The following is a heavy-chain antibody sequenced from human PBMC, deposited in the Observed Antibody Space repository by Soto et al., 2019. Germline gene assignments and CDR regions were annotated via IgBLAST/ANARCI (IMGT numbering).Heavy chain of an antibody. D-gene: IGHD3-22*01. CDR3: ARVATMIVVVSDPWWYFDL. J-gene: IGHJ2*01. CDR2: IIPIFGTA. V-gene: IGHV1-69*06. Sequence: QVQLVQSGAEVKKPGSSVKVSCKASGGTFSSYAISWVRQAPGQGLEWMGGIIPIFGTANYAQKFQGRVTLTADKSTSTAYMELSSLRSEDTAVYYCARVATMIVVVSDPWWYFDLWGRGTLVTVAA. CDR1: GGTFSSYA.